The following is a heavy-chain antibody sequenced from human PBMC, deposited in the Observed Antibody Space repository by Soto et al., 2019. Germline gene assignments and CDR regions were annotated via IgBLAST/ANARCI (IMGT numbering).Heavy chain of an antibody. CDR3: ARDDNVVVVPAALYYYYYGMDV. Sequence: GGSLRLPCAASGFTFSSYWMSWVRQAPGKGLEWVAKIKQDGSEKYYVDSLKGRFTISRDNAKNSLYLQMNSLRAEDTAVYYCARDDNVVVVPAALYYYYYGMDVWGQGTPVTVSS. CDR1: GFTFSSYW. V-gene: IGHV3-7*01. CDR2: IKQDGSEK. J-gene: IGHJ6*02. D-gene: IGHD2-2*01.